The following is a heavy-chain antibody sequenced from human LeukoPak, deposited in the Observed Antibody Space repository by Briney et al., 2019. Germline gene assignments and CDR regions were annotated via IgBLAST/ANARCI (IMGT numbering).Heavy chain of an antibody. J-gene: IGHJ6*03. V-gene: IGHV4-39*07. D-gene: IGHD5-18*01. Sequence: PETLSLTCTVSGASISSSSYYWAWIRQPPGKGLEWIGSASYSGNAYYNPSLKSRVTISVDTSKNQFSLKMSSVTAADTAVYYCARDAAYSYGIIRSDYYYYYMDVWGKGTTVTVSS. CDR2: ASYSGNA. CDR3: ARDAAYSYGIIRSDYYYYYMDV. CDR1: GASISSSSYY.